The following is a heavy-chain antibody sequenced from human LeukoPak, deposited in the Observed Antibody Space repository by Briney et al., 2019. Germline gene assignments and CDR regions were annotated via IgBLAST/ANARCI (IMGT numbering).Heavy chain of an antibody. V-gene: IGHV4-4*07. CDR1: GGSINNYY. CDR3: ARGRYCSADICSGGDAFDI. D-gene: IGHD2-15*01. J-gene: IGHJ3*02. Sequence: SETLSLTCTVSGGSINNYYWSWVRQPAGKGLEWIGRIYTRGSTNYNPSLKSRVTMSVDTCKNQLSLKQSYVTAAGTAVYYCARGRYCSADICSGGDAFDIWGQGTMVSVSS. CDR2: IYTRGST.